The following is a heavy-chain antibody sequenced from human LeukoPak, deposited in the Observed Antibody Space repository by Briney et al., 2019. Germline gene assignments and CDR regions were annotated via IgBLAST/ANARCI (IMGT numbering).Heavy chain of an antibody. CDR2: IYYSGST. J-gene: IGHJ4*02. D-gene: IGHD6-13*01. V-gene: IGHV4-39*07. CDR3: ARMGAATAFD. Sequence: SETLSLTCTVSGGSISSSSYYWGWIRQPPGKGLEWIGSIYYSGSTYYNPSLKSRVTISVDTSKNQSSLKLSSVTALDTAVYYCARMGAATAFDWGQGTLVTVSS. CDR1: GGSISSSSYY.